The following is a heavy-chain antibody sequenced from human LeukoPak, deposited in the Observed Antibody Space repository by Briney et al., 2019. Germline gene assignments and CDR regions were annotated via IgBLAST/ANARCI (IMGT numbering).Heavy chain of an antibody. Sequence: GGSLRLSCAASGFTFSSYAMSWVRQAPGKGLEWVSAISGSGGSTYYADSVKGRSTISRDNSKNTLYLQMNSLRAEDTAVYYCAKDRGGLYYYGSGSYASGHYFDYWGQGTLVTVSS. CDR2: ISGSGGST. D-gene: IGHD3-10*01. V-gene: IGHV3-23*01. J-gene: IGHJ4*02. CDR1: GFTFSSYA. CDR3: AKDRGGLYYYGSGSYASGHYFDY.